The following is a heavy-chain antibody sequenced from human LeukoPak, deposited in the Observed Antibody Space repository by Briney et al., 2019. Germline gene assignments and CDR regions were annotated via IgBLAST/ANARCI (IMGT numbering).Heavy chain of an antibody. V-gene: IGHV1-18*01. Sequence: ASVKVSCKASGYTFTSYGISWVRQAPGQGLEWMGWISAYNGNTNYAQKLQGRVTMTTDTSMSTAYMELRSLRSDDTAVYYCASRGVVLVNVNTDYYYMDVWGKGTTVTVSS. CDR3: ASRGVVLVNVNTDYYYMDV. CDR1: GYTFTSYG. D-gene: IGHD3-3*01. J-gene: IGHJ6*03. CDR2: ISAYNGNT.